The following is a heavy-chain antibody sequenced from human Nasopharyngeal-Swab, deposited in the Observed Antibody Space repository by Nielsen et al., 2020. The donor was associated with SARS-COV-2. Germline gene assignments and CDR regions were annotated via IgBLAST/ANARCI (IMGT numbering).Heavy chain of an antibody. Sequence: SVKVTCKASGGTISSYAISWVRQAPGQGLEWMGGIIPFFGTADYAQKFQDRVTTTADESTSTAYMELRSMRPEHTSVNYCARSGYSNSDIDYWGQGTLVTVSS. V-gene: IGHV1-69*13. CDR2: IIPFFGTA. J-gene: IGHJ4*02. D-gene: IGHD6-6*01. CDR3: ARSGYSNSDIDY. CDR1: GGTISSYA.